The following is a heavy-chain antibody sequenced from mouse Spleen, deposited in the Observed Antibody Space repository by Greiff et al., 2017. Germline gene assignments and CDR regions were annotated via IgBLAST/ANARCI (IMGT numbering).Heavy chain of an antibody. V-gene: IGHV1-82*01. CDR1: GYAFSSSW. J-gene: IGHJ4*01. D-gene: IGHD3-3*01. Sequence: VQLQQSGPELVKPGASVKISCKASGYAFSSSWMNWVKQRPGKGLEWIGRIYPGDGDTNYNGKFKGKATLTADKSSSTAYMQLSSLTSEDSAVYFCAREGQLLSYAMDYWGQGTSVTVSS. CDR3: AREGQLLSYAMDY. CDR2: IYPGDGDT.